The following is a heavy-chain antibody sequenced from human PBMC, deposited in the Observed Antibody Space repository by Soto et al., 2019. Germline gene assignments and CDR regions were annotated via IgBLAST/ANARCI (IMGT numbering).Heavy chain of an antibody. CDR3: ARDAGPKSGSGDYYFDY. CDR1: GFTFSSYA. D-gene: IGHD1-26*01. J-gene: IGHJ4*02. Sequence: QVQLVESGGGVVQPGRSLRLSCAASGFTFSSYAMHWVRQAPGKGLEWVAVISYDGSNKYYADSVKGRFTISRDNSKNTLYLQMNSLRAEDTAVYYCARDAGPKSGSGDYYFDYWGQGTLVTVSS. CDR2: ISYDGSNK. V-gene: IGHV3-30-3*01.